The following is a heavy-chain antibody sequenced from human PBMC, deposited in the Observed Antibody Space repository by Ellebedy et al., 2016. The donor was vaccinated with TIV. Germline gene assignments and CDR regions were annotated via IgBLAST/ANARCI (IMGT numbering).Heavy chain of an antibody. CDR1: GYSFVNYY. V-gene: IGHV1-46*01. J-gene: IGHJ4*02. Sequence: AASVKVSCKASGYSFVNYYIQWVRQAPGYGLEWVGIIDPSDGSTSYTQRFQGRITLTRDTSTTTVYMSLSSLRFDDTAMYYCALASFDYWGQGTQVTVSS. CDR2: IDPSDGST. CDR3: ALASFDY. D-gene: IGHD1-1*01.